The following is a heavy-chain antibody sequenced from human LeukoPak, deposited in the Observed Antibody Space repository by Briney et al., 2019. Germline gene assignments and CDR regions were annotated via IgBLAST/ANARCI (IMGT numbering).Heavy chain of an antibody. Sequence: QPGGSLRLSCAASGFTFSSYWMTWVRQAPGKGLEWVANIKQDGSEKYYVDSVKGRFTISRDNAKNSLYLQMNSLRAEDTAVYYCAKDLWQIRDLVFDYWGQGTLVTVSS. CDR2: IKQDGSEK. V-gene: IGHV3-7*01. J-gene: IGHJ4*02. CDR3: AKDLWQIRDLVFDY. CDR1: GFTFSSYW. D-gene: IGHD5-18*01.